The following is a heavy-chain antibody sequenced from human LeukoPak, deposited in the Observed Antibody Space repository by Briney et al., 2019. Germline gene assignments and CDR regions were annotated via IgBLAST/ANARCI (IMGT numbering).Heavy chain of an antibody. CDR2: IYHSGST. V-gene: IGHV4-4*02. CDR3: ASDYGDSKSLGY. Sequence: SETLSLTCAVSGGSISSSNWWSWVRQPPGKGLEWIGEIYHSGSTNYNPSLKSRVTISVDRSKNQFSLKLSSVTAADTAVYYCASDYGDSKSLGYWGQGTLVTVSS. CDR1: GGSISSSNW. D-gene: IGHD4-17*01. J-gene: IGHJ4*02.